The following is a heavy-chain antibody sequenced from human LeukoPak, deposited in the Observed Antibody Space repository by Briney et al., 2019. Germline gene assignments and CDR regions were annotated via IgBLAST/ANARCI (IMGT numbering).Heavy chain of an antibody. J-gene: IGHJ6*02. D-gene: IGHD3-10*01. V-gene: IGHV3-11*01. CDR3: ARGNMVRGVTHYYYYGMDV. CDR2: ISSSGSTI. CDR1: GFTFSDYY. Sequence: PGGSLRLSYAASGFTFSDYYMSWIRQAPGKGLEWVSYISSSGSTIYYADSVKGRFTISRDNAKNSLYLQMNSPRAEDTAVYYCARGNMVRGVTHYYYYGMDVRGQGTTVTASS.